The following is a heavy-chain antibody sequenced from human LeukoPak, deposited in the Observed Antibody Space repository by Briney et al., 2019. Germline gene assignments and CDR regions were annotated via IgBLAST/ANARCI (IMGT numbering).Heavy chain of an antibody. Sequence: GGSLRLSCAASGFTFSSYTMNWVRQAPGKGLEWVSYISSGNSNIYYADSVKGRFTISGDNAKNSLYLQMNSLRAEDTAVYYCAELGITMIGGVWGKGTTVTISS. CDR3: AELGITMIGGV. CDR2: ISSGNSNI. D-gene: IGHD3-10*02. J-gene: IGHJ6*04. V-gene: IGHV3-48*04. CDR1: GFTFSSYT.